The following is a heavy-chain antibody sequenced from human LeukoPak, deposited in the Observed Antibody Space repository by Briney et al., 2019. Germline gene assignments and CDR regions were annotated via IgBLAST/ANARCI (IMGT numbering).Heavy chain of an antibody. J-gene: IGHJ4*02. CDR2: FDPEDGET. V-gene: IGHV1-24*01. CDR3: ATDTKIAVAGVFFIY. Sequence: ASVKVSCKVSGYTLTDLSMHWVRQAPGKGLEWMGGFDPEDGETIYAQKFQGRVTMTEDTSTDTAYMELSSLRSEDTAVYYCATDTKIAVAGVFFIYWGQGTLVTVSS. D-gene: IGHD3-22*01. CDR1: GYTLTDLS.